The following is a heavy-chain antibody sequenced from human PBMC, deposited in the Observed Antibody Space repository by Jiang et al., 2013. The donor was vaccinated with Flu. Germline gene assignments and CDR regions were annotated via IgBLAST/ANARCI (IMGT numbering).Heavy chain of an antibody. J-gene: IGHJ3*02. CDR2: IDERGRT. V-gene: IGHV4-34*01. CDR1: GGSLSNYY. CDR3: ARPHYCSVTTCSGPLHI. Sequence: GLVKPSETLSLTCAVYGGSLSNYYWNWIRRAPGKGLEWIGEIDERGRTVYNPSLKSRVTISINTSKNQFSLKMTSLTGTDTAFYYCARPHYCSVTTCSGPLHIWGQGTLVSVSS. D-gene: IGHD2-2*01.